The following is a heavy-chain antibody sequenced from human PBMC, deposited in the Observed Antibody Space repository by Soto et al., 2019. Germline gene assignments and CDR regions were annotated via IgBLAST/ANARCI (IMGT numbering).Heavy chain of an antibody. CDR3: ARGRSSSCYMDGLDL. Sequence: KPGGSLRLSCAASEFYFIDYYMSWIRQAPGKGLEWVSYIGIINAHTDYADSLKGRFTTSRDNAKKYLYLQMNTLRAAATAVYYCARGRSSSCYMDGLDLWGQGTTVTVSS. J-gene: IGHJ6*02. CDR2: IGIINAHT. CDR1: EFYFIDYY. D-gene: IGHD2-2*01. V-gene: IGHV3-11*06.